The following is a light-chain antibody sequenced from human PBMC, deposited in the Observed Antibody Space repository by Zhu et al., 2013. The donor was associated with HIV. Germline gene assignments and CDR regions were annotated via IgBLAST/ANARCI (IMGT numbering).Light chain of an antibody. J-gene: IGKJ5*01. CDR2: GVS. CDR3: QQYNNWPPIT. V-gene: IGKV3-20*01. Sequence: EIALTQSPGTVSLSPGERATLSCRASQSVTSSFLAWYQQSPGQAPRLLIYGVSIRATGIPDRFSGSGSGTDFTLTISRLEPEDFAVYYCQQYNNWPPITFGQGTRLDIK. CDR1: QSVTSSF.